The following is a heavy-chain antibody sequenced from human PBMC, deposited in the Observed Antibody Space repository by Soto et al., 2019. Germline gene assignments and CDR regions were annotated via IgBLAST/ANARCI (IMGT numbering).Heavy chain of an antibody. J-gene: IGHJ6*02. Sequence: PGGSLRLSCAASGFTFSSYAMNWVRQAPGKGLEWVSAISGSGGDTYYAYCVKGRFTISRDNSKITLYLQMISLRGEDTAVYYFAKGLMIYASDYYGLDVWGQGTTVTVSS. CDR3: AKGLMIYASDYYGLDV. D-gene: IGHD2-2*01. V-gene: IGHV3-23*01. CDR2: ISGSGGDT. CDR1: GFTFSSYA.